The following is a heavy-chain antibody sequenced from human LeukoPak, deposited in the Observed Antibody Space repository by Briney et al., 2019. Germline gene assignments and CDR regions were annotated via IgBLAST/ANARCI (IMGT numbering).Heavy chain of an antibody. V-gene: IGHV3-23*01. CDR1: GFTFSNYFSNYA. CDR3: AGYSYTRGFDP. J-gene: IGHJ5*02. CDR2: ISADGGST. D-gene: IGHD3-10*01. Sequence: GGSLRLSCVASGFTFSNYFSNYAMRWVRQVPGKGLEWVSTISADGGSTYYADSVRDRFIISRDNSKNTLYLQMNSLRVEDTAVYYCAGYSYTRGFDPWGQGTLVIASS.